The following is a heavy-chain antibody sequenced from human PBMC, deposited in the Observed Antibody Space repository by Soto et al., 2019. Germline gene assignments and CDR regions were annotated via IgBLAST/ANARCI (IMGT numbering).Heavy chain of an antibody. CDR3: AGGGRWGITGTFYGMDV. J-gene: IGHJ6*02. D-gene: IGHD1-20*01. CDR2: IIPIFGTA. Sequence: QVQLVQSGAEVKKPGSSVKVSCKASGGTFSSYAISWVRQAPGQGLEWMGGIIPIFGTANYAQKFQGRVTITADESTSTAYMELSSLRSEDTAVYYCAGGGRWGITGTFYGMDVWGQGTTVTVSS. V-gene: IGHV1-69*01. CDR1: GGTFSSYA.